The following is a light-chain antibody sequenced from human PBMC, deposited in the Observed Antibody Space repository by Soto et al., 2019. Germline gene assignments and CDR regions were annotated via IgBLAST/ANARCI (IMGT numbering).Light chain of an antibody. CDR2: DAS. CDR1: QTISSS. Sequence: EVVLTQSPATLSLSPGERATLSCRASQTISSSLAWYQQKPGQAPRLLIYDASNRATGIPARFSGSGSGTDFTLTSTSLEPEDFAVYYCQQRSIGPLVAFGPGTKVDIK. V-gene: IGKV3-11*01. CDR3: QQRSIGPLVA. J-gene: IGKJ3*01.